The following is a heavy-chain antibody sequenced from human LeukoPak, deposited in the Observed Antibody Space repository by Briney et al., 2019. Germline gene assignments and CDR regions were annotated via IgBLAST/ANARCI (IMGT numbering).Heavy chain of an antibody. CDR2: INHSGST. D-gene: IGHD5-18*01. CDR3: ARAPAYDTAMGRYYFDY. Sequence: KPSETLSLTCAVYGGSFSGYYWSWIRQPPGKGLEWIGEINHSGSTNYNPSLKSRVTISVDTSKNQFSLKLSSVTAADTAVYYCARAPAYDTAMGRYYFDYWGQGTPVTVSS. J-gene: IGHJ4*02. V-gene: IGHV4-34*01. CDR1: GGSFSGYY.